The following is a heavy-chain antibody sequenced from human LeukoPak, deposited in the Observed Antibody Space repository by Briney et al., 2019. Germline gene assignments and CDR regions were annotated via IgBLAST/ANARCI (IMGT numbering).Heavy chain of an antibody. CDR3: TRAPEMSTILFEY. CDR2: IYPNTRDT. D-gene: IGHD5-24*01. J-gene: IGHJ4*02. V-gene: IGHV1-2*02. Sequence: ASVKVSCKPSGYTLTGYHMHWVRQAPGQELEWMGWIYPNTRDTNYPQKSQGTVTMTRETPLRPAYTELRGVRSHDTPVYYRTRAPEMSTILFEYWGQGTLVTVSS. CDR1: GYTLTGYH.